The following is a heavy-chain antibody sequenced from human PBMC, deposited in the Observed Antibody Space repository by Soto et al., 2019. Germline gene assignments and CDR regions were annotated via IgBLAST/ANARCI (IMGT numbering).Heavy chain of an antibody. CDR3: ARDKVWIDYGDYDGWYGMDV. CDR2: IYYSGST. CDR1: GGSISSGGYY. J-gene: IGHJ6*02. V-gene: IGHV4-31*03. Sequence: SETLSLTCTVSGGSISSGGYYWSWIRQHPGKGLEWIGYIYYSGSTYYNPSLKSRVTISVDTSKNQFSLKLSSVTAADTAVYYCARDKVWIDYGDYDGWYGMDVWGQGTTITVSS. D-gene: IGHD4-17*01.